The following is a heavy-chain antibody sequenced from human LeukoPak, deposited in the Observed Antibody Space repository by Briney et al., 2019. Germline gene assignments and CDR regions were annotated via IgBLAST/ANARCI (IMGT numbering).Heavy chain of an antibody. CDR2: YFYRETT. D-gene: IGHD1-14*01. V-gene: IGHV4-59*01. CDR1: GTSINSYY. J-gene: IGHJ4*02. Sequence: SETLSLTCSVSGTSINSYYYSWIRQSRGKGLEWIGNYFYRETTNYNPSLKSRVTISVDTSKNQFSLKLSSVTAADTAVYYCAREPTQTGGFDYWGQGTLVTVSS. CDR3: AREPTQTGGFDY.